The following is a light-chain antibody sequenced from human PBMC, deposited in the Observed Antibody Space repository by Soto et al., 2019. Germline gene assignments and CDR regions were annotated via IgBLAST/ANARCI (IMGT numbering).Light chain of an antibody. J-gene: IGLJ3*02. CDR2: EVN. CDR1: SSDVGGYDY. Sequence: QSALTQPPSASGSPGQSVTISCTGTSSDVGGYDYVSWYQHHPGKAPKLMLSEVNKRPSGVPDRFSGSKSGNTASLTVSGIQAEDEADYYCSSYAGSNNFVLFGGGTKLTVL. CDR3: SSYAGSNNFVL. V-gene: IGLV2-8*01.